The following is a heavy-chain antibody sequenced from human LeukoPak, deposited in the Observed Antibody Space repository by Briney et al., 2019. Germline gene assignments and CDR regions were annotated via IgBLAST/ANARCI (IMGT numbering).Heavy chain of an antibody. D-gene: IGHD4-23*01. V-gene: IGHV1-24*01. CDR1: GHTLTELF. CDR3: ARSTTVVTPYDY. J-gene: IGHJ4*02. CDR2: FDPEDGET. Sequence: ASVKVSCKVSGHTLTELFMHWVRQAPGKGLEWMGGFDPEDGETIYAQKFQGRVTMTEDTSTDTAYMELSRLRSDDTAVYYCARSTTVVTPYDYWGQGTLVTVSS.